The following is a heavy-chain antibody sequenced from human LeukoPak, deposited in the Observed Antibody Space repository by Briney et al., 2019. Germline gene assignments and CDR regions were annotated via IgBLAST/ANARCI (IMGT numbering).Heavy chain of an antibody. CDR1: GGSITSSSYS. D-gene: IGHD1-1*01. CDR3: AREHHTTGTTWFDP. J-gene: IGHJ5*02. CDR2: IYSSGDA. Sequence: PSETLSLTCTVSGGSITSSSYSWGWTRQPPGKGLGWIGSIYSSGDAYYNPSLKRRVTLSVDTSKNHFSLRLSSVTAADTAVYYCAREHHTTGTTWFDPWGQGTLVTVSS. V-gene: IGHV4-39*07.